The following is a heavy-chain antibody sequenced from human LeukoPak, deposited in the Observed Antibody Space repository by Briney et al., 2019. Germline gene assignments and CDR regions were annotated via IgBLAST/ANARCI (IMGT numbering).Heavy chain of an antibody. CDR1: GYTFTSYY. CDR2: INPSGGST. J-gene: IGHJ6*02. CDR3: ARNSPINKVRGLMDV. V-gene: IGHV1-46*01. D-gene: IGHD3-10*01. Sequence: ASVKVSCKASGYTFTSYYMHWVRQAPGQGLEWMGIINPSGGSTSYAQKFQGRVTITADESTGTAYMELSSLRSEDTAVYYCARNSPINKVRGLMDVGGQGTTVTVSS.